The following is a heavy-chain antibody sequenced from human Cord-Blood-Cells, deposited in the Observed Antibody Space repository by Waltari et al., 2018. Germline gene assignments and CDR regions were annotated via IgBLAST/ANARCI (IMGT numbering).Heavy chain of an antibody. J-gene: IGHJ6*02. V-gene: IGHV3-9*01. CDR3: AKDNYYYYYGMDV. CDR1: GLPFDAHA. Sequence: EVQLVSSGGGLVQPGRSLRLSCAASGLPFDAHAMHWVRPAPGKGLEWVSCISWNSGSIGYADSVKGRFTISRDNAKNSLYLQMNSLRAEDTALYYCAKDNYYYYYGMDVWGQGTTVTVSS. CDR2: ISWNSGSI.